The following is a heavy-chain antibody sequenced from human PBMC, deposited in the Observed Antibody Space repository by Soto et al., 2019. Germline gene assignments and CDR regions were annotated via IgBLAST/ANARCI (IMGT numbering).Heavy chain of an antibody. J-gene: IGHJ4*02. CDR3: ARDIGGYSVNANDY. V-gene: IGHV3-21*01. Sequence: EVQLVESGGGLVKPGGSLRLSCAASGFTFSSYSMNWVRQAPGKGLEWVSSISSSSSYIYYADSVKGRFTISRDNAKNSLYLQMNSLRAEDTAVYYCARDIGGYSVNANDYWGQGTLVTVSS. CDR1: GFTFSSYS. D-gene: IGHD5-12*01. CDR2: ISSSSSYI.